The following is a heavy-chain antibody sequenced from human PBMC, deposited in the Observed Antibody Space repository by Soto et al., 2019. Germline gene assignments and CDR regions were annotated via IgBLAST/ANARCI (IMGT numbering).Heavy chain of an antibody. D-gene: IGHD4-17*01. CDR2: MNPNSGNT. V-gene: IGHV1-8*01. J-gene: IGHJ4*02. CDR3: ARWDYGDYARFDY. CDR1: GYTFTSHD. Sequence: QVQLVQSGAEVKKSGASVKVSCKASGYTFTSHDINWVRQATGQGLEWMGWMNPNSGNTGYAQKFQGRVTMTTNTSISTAYMELSSLGSEDTAVYYCARWDYGDYARFDYWGQGTLVTVSS.